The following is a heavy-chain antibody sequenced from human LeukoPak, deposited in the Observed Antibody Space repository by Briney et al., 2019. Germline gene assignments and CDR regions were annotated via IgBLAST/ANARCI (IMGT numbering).Heavy chain of an antibody. CDR2: IKGDESAR. CDR3: ARDVVRSLDY. CDR1: GFTFSTYW. Sequence: RGGSVTLSCAASGFTFSTYWMAWVRQAPGKGLEWVANIKGDESARHQADSVKGRFTISRDNAQNSVYLQMSSLRGEDTAVYYCARDVVRSLDYWGQEALESVSS. V-gene: IGHV3-7*01. D-gene: IGHD1-14*01. J-gene: IGHJ4*02.